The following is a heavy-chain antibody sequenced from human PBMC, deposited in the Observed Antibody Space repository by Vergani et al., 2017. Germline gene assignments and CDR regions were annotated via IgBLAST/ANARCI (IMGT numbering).Heavy chain of an antibody. Sequence: QAQLVQSGAEVKKPGASVRVSCKASRYPFSRYGISWVRQAPGQGLEWMGWISAYSGETRYARSLQGRVTMTTDASTNTAYMSLRSLRSDDTAIYYCSRIGSTTTVXTPGGNYYYYGMDVWGQGTTVTVSS. CDR2: ISAYSGET. CDR1: RYPFSRYG. J-gene: IGHJ6*02. D-gene: IGHD4-23*01. V-gene: IGHV1-18*01. CDR3: SRIGSTTTVXTPGGNYYYYGMDV.